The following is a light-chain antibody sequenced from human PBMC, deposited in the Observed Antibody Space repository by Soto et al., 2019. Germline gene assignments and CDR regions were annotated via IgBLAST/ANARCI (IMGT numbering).Light chain of an antibody. Sequence: EIVLTQSPATLSLSPGERATLSCRASQSVSSYLAWYQQKPGQAPRLLIYDASNRATGIPARFSGSGSGTEFTLTISSREPEEFAVYYCQQRSNWPQLTFGGGTKVEIK. CDR2: DAS. CDR1: QSVSSY. J-gene: IGKJ4*01. CDR3: QQRSNWPQLT. V-gene: IGKV3-11*01.